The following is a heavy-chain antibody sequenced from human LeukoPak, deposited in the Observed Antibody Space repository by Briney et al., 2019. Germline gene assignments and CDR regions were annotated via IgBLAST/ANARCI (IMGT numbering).Heavy chain of an antibody. CDR2: IKQDGSEK. CDR3: ARIKSQGVVVPLLRSTYYFDY. Sequence: GGSLRLSCAASGFTFSSYWMSWVRQAPGKGLEWVANIKQDGSEKDYVDSVKGRFTISRDTAKNSLYLQMNSLRAEDTAVYYCARIKSQGVVVPLLRSTYYFDYWGQGTLVTVSS. CDR1: GFTFSSYW. V-gene: IGHV3-7*01. J-gene: IGHJ4*02. D-gene: IGHD2-21*01.